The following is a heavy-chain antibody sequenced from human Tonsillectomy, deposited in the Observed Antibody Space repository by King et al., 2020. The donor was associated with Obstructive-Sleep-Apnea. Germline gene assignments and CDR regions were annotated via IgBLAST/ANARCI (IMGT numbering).Heavy chain of an antibody. V-gene: IGHV4-31*03. J-gene: IGHJ4*02. D-gene: IGHD3-22*01. Sequence: QLQESGPGLVKPSQTLSLTCTVSGGSISSGGYYWSWIRQHPGKGLEWSGYIYYSGSTYYNPSLKSRVTISVDTSKNQFSLKLRSVTAADTAVYYCARDRGSSGYYPYYFDYWGQGTLVTVSS. CDR2: IYYSGST. CDR3: ARDRGSSGYYPYYFDY. CDR1: GGSISSGGYY.